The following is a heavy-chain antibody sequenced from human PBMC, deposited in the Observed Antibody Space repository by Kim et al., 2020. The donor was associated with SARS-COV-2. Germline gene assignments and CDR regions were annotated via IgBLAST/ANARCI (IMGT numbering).Heavy chain of an antibody. CDR2: INAGNGNT. CDR1: GYTFTSYA. CDR3: ARGGYCSSTSCYYYYYGMDA. D-gene: IGHD2-2*01. J-gene: IGHJ6*02. Sequence: ASVKVSCKASGYTFTSYAMHWVRQAPGQRLEWMGWINAGNGNTKYSQKFQGRVTITRDTSASTAYMELSSLRSEDTAVYYCARGGYCSSTSCYYYYYGMDAWGQGTTVTVSS. V-gene: IGHV1-3*01.